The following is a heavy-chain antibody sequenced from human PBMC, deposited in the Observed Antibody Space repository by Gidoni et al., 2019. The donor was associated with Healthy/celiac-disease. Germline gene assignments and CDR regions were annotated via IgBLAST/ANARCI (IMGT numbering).Heavy chain of an antibody. Sequence: QVQLQQWGAGLLKPSETLSLTCAVYGGSFSGYYWSWIRQPPGKGLEWIGEINHSGSTNYNPSLKSRVTISVDTSKNQFSLKLSSVTAADTAVYYCARGLSPGIAAARPTQFDYWGQGTLVTVSS. J-gene: IGHJ4*02. CDR3: ARGLSPGIAAARPTQFDY. V-gene: IGHV4-34*01. CDR1: GGSFSGYY. D-gene: IGHD6-13*01. CDR2: INHSGST.